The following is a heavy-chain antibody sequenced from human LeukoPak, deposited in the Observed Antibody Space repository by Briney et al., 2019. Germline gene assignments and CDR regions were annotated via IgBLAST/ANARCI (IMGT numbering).Heavy chain of an antibody. Sequence: GGSLRLSCAASGFTFSDYYMSWFRQAPGKRLEWVSYISGGSTTINYADSVKGRFTISRDNPRNSLNLHMTSLRAEDTAVYYCSRGKYTAAFDIWGQGTMVTVSS. CDR2: ISGGSTTI. J-gene: IGHJ3*02. D-gene: IGHD5-18*01. V-gene: IGHV3-11*04. CDR3: SRGKYTAAFDI. CDR1: GFTFSDYY.